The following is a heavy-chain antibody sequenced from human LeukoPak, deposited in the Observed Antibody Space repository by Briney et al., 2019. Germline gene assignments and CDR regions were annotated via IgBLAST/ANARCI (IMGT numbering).Heavy chain of an antibody. CDR2: IIHILGIA. CDR1: GGTFSSYT. Sequence: GASVTLSCKASGGTFSSYTISWVRQAPGQGLEWLGRIIHILGIANYAQKFQGRVTITADKSTSTAYMELSSLRSEDTAVYYCARDSSPEGFDYWGQGTLVTVSS. J-gene: IGHJ4*02. D-gene: IGHD6-13*01. V-gene: IGHV1-69*04. CDR3: ARDSSPEGFDY.